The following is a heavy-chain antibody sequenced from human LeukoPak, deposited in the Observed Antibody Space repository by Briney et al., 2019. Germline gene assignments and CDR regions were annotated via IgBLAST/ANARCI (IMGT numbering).Heavy chain of an antibody. Sequence: GGSLRLSCAASGFTVSSYAMSWVRQAPGKGLECISGFSGSGGSTYYADSVKGRFTISRDNSKNTLYLQMNSLRAEDTAVYYCARTPYYYYYMDVRGKGTTVTVSS. CDR2: FSGSGGST. CDR3: ARTPYYYYYMDV. V-gene: IGHV3-23*01. CDR1: GFTVSSYA. J-gene: IGHJ6*03.